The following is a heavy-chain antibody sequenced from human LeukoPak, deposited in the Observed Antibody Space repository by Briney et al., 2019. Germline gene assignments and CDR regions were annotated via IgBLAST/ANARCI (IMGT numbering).Heavy chain of an antibody. CDR2: IRYDGSNK. V-gene: IGHV3-30*02. D-gene: IGHD2-2*02. CDR3: ARGLYPTRLKRGFYFDY. Sequence: GGSLRLSCAASGFTFSSYGMHWVRQAPGKGLEWVAFIRYDGSNKYYADSVKGRFTISRDNSKNTLYLQMNSLRAEDTAVYYCARGLYPTRLKRGFYFDYWGQGTLVTVSS. J-gene: IGHJ4*02. CDR1: GFTFSSYG.